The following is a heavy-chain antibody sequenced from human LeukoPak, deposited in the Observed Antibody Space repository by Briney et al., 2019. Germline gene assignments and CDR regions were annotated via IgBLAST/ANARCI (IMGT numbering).Heavy chain of an antibody. J-gene: IGHJ3*02. CDR3: ARVRDDGSGYYSDAFDI. D-gene: IGHD3-22*01. Sequence: PSETLSLTCAVYGGPFSSSRYYWGWIRQPPGKGLEWIGSIYYSGSTYSNPSLKSRVTISIDTSKNQFSPKLTSVTAADTAVYYCARVRDDGSGYYSDAFDIWGQGTMVTVSS. CDR1: GGPFSSSRYY. V-gene: IGHV4-39*07. CDR2: IYYSGST.